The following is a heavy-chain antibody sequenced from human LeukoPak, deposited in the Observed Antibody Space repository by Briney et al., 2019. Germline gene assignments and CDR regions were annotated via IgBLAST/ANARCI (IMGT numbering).Heavy chain of an antibody. CDR1: GLTFSSCG. CDR2: LQYDGSEI. D-gene: IGHD3-10*01. J-gene: IGHJ4*02. V-gene: IGHV3-30*02. CDR3: VSEERAVKDS. Sequence: PGGSLRLSCAASGLTFSSCGMHWVRQAPGKGLEWVAFLQYDGSEIYYAESVKGRFTISRDNSKNTLYLQMNSLRSEDTAVYYCVSEERAVKDSWGQGTLVSVSS.